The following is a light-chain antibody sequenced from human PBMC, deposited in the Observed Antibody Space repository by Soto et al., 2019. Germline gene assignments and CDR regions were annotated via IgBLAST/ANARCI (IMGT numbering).Light chain of an antibody. V-gene: IGKV1D-12*01. CDR1: QGIKSW. Sequence: DIQMTQSPSSVSASVGDRVIITCRASQGIKSWLAWFQQKPGNAPKLLIYDANTLQSGVPSRFSGSGSGTDFILTISSLQPEDCATYYCQQADSFPIAFGQGTRLEI. CDR2: DAN. CDR3: QQADSFPIA. J-gene: IGKJ5*01.